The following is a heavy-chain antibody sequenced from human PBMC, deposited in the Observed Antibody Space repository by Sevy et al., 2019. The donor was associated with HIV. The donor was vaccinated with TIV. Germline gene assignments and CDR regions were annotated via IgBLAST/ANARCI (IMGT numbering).Heavy chain of an antibody. CDR3: ARHQLGNWFDL. Sequence: SETLSLTCTVSGGSISSSRHYWGWIRQSPGKRLEWIGRRLYSWGAYYNPSLQSRVTMSVDTSNNQFSLNVNSVTAAATAVYYCARHQLGNWFDLWGQGILVTVSS. V-gene: IGHV4-39*01. CDR2: RLYSWGA. CDR1: GGSISSSRHY. D-gene: IGHD3-16*01. J-gene: IGHJ5*02.